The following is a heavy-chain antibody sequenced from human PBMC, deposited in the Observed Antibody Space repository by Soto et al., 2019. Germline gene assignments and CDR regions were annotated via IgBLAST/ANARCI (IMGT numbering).Heavy chain of an antibody. Sequence: SETLSITCTVSGCSISSSSYYWGWIRQPPGKGVECIGYIHNSGSTNYTPSLKSRVTVSVDTSKNQFSLRLSSVTAADTATYYCARIFDSSGRDYFDSWGQGTLVTVSS. CDR3: ARIFDSSGRDYFDS. V-gene: IGHV4-39*07. D-gene: IGHD6-19*01. CDR2: IHNSGST. J-gene: IGHJ4*02. CDR1: GCSISSSSYY.